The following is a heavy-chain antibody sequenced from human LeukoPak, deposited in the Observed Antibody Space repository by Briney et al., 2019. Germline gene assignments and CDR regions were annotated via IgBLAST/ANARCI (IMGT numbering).Heavy chain of an antibody. CDR2: ISYDESKI. V-gene: IGHV3-30*03. CDR1: GFTLSNYA. D-gene: IGHD6-25*01. CDR3: ARRPVAAEYFQH. Sequence: GGSLRLSCAASGFTLSNYAMHWVRQAPGEGLEWVAVISYDESKIYYADSVKGRFTISRDLSTNTLYLQMNSLTTEDTAMYFCARRPVAAEYFQHWGQGTLVTVSS. J-gene: IGHJ1*01.